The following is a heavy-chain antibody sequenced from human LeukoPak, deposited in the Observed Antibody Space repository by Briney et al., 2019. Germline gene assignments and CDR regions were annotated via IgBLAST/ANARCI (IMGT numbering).Heavy chain of an antibody. CDR2: ISYDGSNK. CDR3: AKDLGASGSYGSDY. Sequence: PGGSLRLSCAASGFTFSSYGLHWVRQAPGKGLEWVTVISYDGSNKYYADSVKGRFTISRDNSKNTLYLQMSSLRAEDTAVYYCAKDLGASGSYGSDYWGQGTLVTVSS. J-gene: IGHJ4*02. D-gene: IGHD3-10*01. CDR1: GFTFSSYG. V-gene: IGHV3-30*18.